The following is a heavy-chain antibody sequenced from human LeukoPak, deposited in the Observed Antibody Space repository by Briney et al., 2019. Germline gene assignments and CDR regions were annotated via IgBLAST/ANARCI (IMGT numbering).Heavy chain of an antibody. V-gene: IGHV3-23*01. J-gene: IGHJ4*02. D-gene: IGHD3-10*01. CDR2: ISGDGDST. CDR3: ARGKYGSGSYPY. Sequence: GGSLRLSCAASGFTFSSYAMSWVREAPGKGLEWVSGISGDGDSTYYADSVKGRFTISRDNSKNTLYLQMNSLRAEDTAVYYCARGKYGSGSYPYWGQGTPVTVSS. CDR1: GFTFSSYA.